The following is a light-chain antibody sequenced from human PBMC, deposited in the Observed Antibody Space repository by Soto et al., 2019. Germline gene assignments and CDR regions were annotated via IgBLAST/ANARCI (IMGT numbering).Light chain of an antibody. J-gene: IGLJ2*01. Sequence: QSALTQPASVSGSPGQSITISCTGTSSDVGGYNYVSWYQQHPGKAPKLMIYDVSNRPSGVSNRFSGSNSGNTASLTISGLQTEDEADYYCSSYTSTHVLFGGGTKVTVL. V-gene: IGLV2-14*01. CDR1: SSDVGGYNY. CDR3: SSYTSTHVL. CDR2: DVS.